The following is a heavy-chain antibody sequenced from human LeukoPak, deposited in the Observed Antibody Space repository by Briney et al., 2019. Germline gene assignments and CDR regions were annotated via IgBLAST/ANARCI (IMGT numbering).Heavy chain of an antibody. CDR2: INHSGST. V-gene: IGHV4-34*01. Sequence: SETLSLTCAVYGGSFSGYYWSWIRQPPGKGLEWIGEINHSGSTNYNPSLTSRVTISVDTSKNQFSLKLSSVTAADTAVYYCARDQFCSNTICSTGYYYMDVWGKGTTVTVSS. CDR3: ARDQFCSNTICSTGYYYMDV. CDR1: GGSFSGYY. D-gene: IGHD2-2*01. J-gene: IGHJ6*03.